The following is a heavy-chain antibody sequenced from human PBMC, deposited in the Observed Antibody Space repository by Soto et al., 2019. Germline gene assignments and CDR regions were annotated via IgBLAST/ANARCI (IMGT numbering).Heavy chain of an antibody. CDR1: GFTFSSYG. CDR3: AKGGWQLVSDDDAFDI. CDR2: ISYDGSNK. D-gene: IGHD1-26*01. J-gene: IGHJ3*02. Sequence: PGGSLRLSCAASGFTFSSYGMHWVRQAPGKGLEWVAVISYDGSNKYYADSVKGRFTISRDNSKNTLYLQMNSLRAEDTAVYYCAKGGWQLVSDDDAFDIWGKGKMVTV. V-gene: IGHV3-30*18.